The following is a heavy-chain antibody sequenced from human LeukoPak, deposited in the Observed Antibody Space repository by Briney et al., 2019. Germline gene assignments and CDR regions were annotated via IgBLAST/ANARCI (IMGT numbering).Heavy chain of an antibody. CDR2: ISAYNGNT. Sequence: ASVKVSCKASGYTFTSYGISWVRQAPGQGLEWMGWISAYNGNTNYAQKLQGRVTMTTDTSTSTAYMELRSLRSDDTAAYYCARDAKGLLLRYGSGSYDYWGQGTLVTVSS. D-gene: IGHD3-10*01. J-gene: IGHJ4*02. CDR1: GYTFTSYG. CDR3: ARDAKGLLLRYGSGSYDY. V-gene: IGHV1-18*01.